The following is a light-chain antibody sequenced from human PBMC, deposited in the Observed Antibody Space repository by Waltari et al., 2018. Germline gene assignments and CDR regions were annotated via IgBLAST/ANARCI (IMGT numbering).Light chain of an antibody. V-gene: IGLV2-14*03. CDR1: SSDIGYYIY. Sequence: QSALTQPASVSGSPGQSITISCTGTSSDIGYYIYVSWYQQHPGKAPKLMIYDVSNPPSGVSNRFSLSKSCNTASLTISGLQAEDQADYYCSSYTTSSTVVFGVGTKLTVL. CDR3: SSYTTSSTVV. CDR2: DVS. J-gene: IGLJ2*01.